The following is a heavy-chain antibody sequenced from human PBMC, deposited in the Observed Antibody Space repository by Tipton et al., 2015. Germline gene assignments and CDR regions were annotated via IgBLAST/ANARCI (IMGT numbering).Heavy chain of an antibody. CDR2: LMPIFGSP. Sequence: QSGPEVKKPGSSVKVSCKADGGIFNTYSVVWVRQVPGQGLEWMGGLMPIFGSPTYVRKFQGRVSMTRNTSTSTAYMELSSLRSEGTAVYYCARVPRRSGYYGDFWGQGTLLPVSS. V-gene: IGHV1-69*06. J-gene: IGHJ4*02. CDR1: GGIFNTYS. CDR3: ARVPRRSGYYGDF. D-gene: IGHD2/OR15-2a*01.